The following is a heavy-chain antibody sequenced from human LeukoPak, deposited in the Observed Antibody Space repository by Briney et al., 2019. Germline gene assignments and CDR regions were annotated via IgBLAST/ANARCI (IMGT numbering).Heavy chain of an antibody. Sequence: GGSLRLSCAASGFAVSSNYMNWVSQAPGKGLEWVSLIHSGGSTYNADSEKGRFTISRDKSKNTLYLQMITLRGEDTAVYYCAGGEYRSGGYFDYWGQGTLVTVSS. V-gene: IGHV3-66*01. CDR2: IHSGGST. CDR1: GFAVSSNY. D-gene: IGHD5-18*01. CDR3: AGGEYRSGGYFDY. J-gene: IGHJ4*02.